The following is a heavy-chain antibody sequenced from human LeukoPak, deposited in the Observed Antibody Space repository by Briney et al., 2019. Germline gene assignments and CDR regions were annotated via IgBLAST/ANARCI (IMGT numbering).Heavy chain of an antibody. D-gene: IGHD2-8*01. CDR3: ARDDAIGAFDI. J-gene: IGHJ3*02. CDR2: ISSSGSTI. Sequence: GGSLRLSCAASGFTFSSYEMNWVRQAPGKGLEWVSYISSSGSTIYYAVSVKGRFTISRDNAKNSLYLQMNSLRAEDTAVYYCARDDAIGAFDIWGQGTMVTVSS. V-gene: IGHV3-48*03. CDR1: GFTFSSYE.